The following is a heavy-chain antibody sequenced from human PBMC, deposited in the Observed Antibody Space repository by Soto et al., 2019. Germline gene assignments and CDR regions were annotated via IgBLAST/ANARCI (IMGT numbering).Heavy chain of an antibody. CDR1: GYTFTRYD. CDR3: ARSYRTIWFGELSYYYYGMDV. J-gene: IGHJ6*02. D-gene: IGHD3-10*01. CDR2: MNPNSGNT. V-gene: IGHV1-8*01. Sequence: ASVKVSCKASGYTFTRYDINWVRQDTGQGLEWMGWMNPNSGNTGYAQKFQGRVTMTRNTSISTAYMELSSLRSEDTAVYYCARSYRTIWFGELSYYYYGMDVWGQGTTVTVSS.